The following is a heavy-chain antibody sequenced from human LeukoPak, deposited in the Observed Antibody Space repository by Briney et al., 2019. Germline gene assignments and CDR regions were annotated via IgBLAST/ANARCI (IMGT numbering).Heavy chain of an antibody. D-gene: IGHD2-2*01. J-gene: IGHJ4*02. Sequence: ASVKVSCKTTAYTFSNYGLTWVRQAPGQGPEWVGWISGYNGNTNYAQKVQGRVTMTTDTSTSTAYMELRSLTSDDTAVYYCARDRCSSSSCYFDYCGQGTLVTVSS. CDR2: ISGYNGNT. CDR1: AYTFSNYG. V-gene: IGHV1-18*01. CDR3: ARDRCSSSSCYFDY.